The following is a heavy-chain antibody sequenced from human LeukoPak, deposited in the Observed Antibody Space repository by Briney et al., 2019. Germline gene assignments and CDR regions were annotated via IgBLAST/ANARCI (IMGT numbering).Heavy chain of an antibody. CDR3: ARVQYQLLFEGNWFDP. J-gene: IGHJ5*02. D-gene: IGHD2-2*01. CDR1: EYTFTGYY. V-gene: IGHV1-2*02. CDR2: INPNRGDT. Sequence: ASVKVSCKASEYTFTGYYIHWVRQAPGQGLEWMGWINPNRGDTHYAQKFQGRVTMTRDTSISTAYMDLNSLISDDTAVYYCARVQYQLLFEGNWFDPWGQGTLVTVSS.